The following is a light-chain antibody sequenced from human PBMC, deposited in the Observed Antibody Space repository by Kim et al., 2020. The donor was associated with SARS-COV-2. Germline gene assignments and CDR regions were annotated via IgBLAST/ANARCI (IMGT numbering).Light chain of an antibody. CDR3: QQYLSSPFT. CDR2: TTS. J-gene: IGKJ4*01. Sequence: PGGKATTFCRARQSAISRHLAWYQQKPGQAPRLLMYTTSSRATGIPDRFSGSGSGTDFTLTIDRLEPEDFAVYFCQQYLSSPFTFGEGTKVEIK. V-gene: IGKV3-20*01. CDR1: QSAISRH.